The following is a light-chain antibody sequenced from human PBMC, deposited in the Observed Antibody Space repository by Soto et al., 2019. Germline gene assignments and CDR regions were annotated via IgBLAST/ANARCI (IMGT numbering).Light chain of an antibody. CDR1: QSISSW. Sequence: DIQMTQSPSTLSASVGVRVTITCRASQSISSWLAWYQQKPGKAPKLLIYKASSLESGVPSRFSGSGSGTEFTLTISSLQPDDFATYYCQQYNSLVTFGQGTKLEIK. V-gene: IGKV1-5*03. CDR2: KAS. CDR3: QQYNSLVT. J-gene: IGKJ2*01.